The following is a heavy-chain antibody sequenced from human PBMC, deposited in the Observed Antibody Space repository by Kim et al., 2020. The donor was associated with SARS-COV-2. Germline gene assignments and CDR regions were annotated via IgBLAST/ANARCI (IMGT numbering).Heavy chain of an antibody. V-gene: IGHV3-21*01. CDR2: IRSSSNYI. D-gene: IGHD6-13*01. J-gene: IGHJ6*02. CDR1: GFTFSSYS. CDR3: ARDLVRRGVVDV. Sequence: GGSLRLSCAASGFTFSSYSMTWVRQAPGKGLEWVSSIRSSSNYIYYADSVKGRFTISRDNAKNSLYLHMNSLGAEDTAVYYCARDLVRRGVVDVWGQGTTVTVSS.